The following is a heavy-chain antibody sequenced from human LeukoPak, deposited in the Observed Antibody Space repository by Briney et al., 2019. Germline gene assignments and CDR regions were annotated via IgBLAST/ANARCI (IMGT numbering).Heavy chain of an antibody. D-gene: IGHD6-6*01. CDR1: GGSTINRGYY. CDR2: IYYTGNS. J-gene: IGHJ4*02. V-gene: IGHV4-39*01. CDR3: ARYSSTWAFDC. Sequence: SETLSLTCTVSGGSTINRGYYWGWIRQPPGQGLEWIANIYYTGNSNYNSSLKSRITISVDTSRNQFSLKLTSVTAADRAVYFCARYSSTWAFDCWGQGSLVTVSS.